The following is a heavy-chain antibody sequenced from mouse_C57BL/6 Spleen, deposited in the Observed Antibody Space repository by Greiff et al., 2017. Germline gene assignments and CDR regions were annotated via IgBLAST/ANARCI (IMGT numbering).Heavy chain of an antibody. Sequence: QVQLQQPGAELVKPGASVKLSCKASGYTFTSYWMHWVKQRPGQGLEWIGMIHPNSGSTNYNEKFKSKATLTVEKSSSTAYMQLSSLTSEDSAVYYCASPYYGSSDDWGQGTTLTVSS. CDR1: GYTFTSYW. D-gene: IGHD1-1*01. CDR3: ASPYYGSSDD. CDR2: IHPNSGST. J-gene: IGHJ2*01. V-gene: IGHV1-64*01.